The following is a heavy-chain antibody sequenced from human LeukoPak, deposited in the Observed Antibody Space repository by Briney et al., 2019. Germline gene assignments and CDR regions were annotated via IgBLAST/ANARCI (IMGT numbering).Heavy chain of an antibody. D-gene: IGHD5-12*01. CDR3: ARVSGYDWESFYDY. Sequence: SETLSLTCTVSGGSISSYYWSWIRQPPGKGLEWIGYIHYSGSTNYNPSLKSRVTISVDTSKNQFSLRLSSVTAADTAVYYCARVSGYDWESFYDYWGQGTLVIVSS. CDR2: IHYSGST. J-gene: IGHJ4*02. CDR1: GGSISSYY. V-gene: IGHV4-59*01.